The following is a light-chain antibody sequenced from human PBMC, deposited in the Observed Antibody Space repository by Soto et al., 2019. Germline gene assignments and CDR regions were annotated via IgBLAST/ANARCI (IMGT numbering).Light chain of an antibody. CDR2: DVN. V-gene: IGLV2-14*03. CDR3: SSSTSRTTRV. CDR1: SSDVGGYNY. Sequence: QSVLTQPRSVSGSPGQSVTISCTGTSSDVGGYNYVSWYQQHPGKAPKLLIFDVNHRPSGVSNRFSGSKSANTASLTISGLQAEDEADYYCSSSTSRTTRVFGGGTQLTVL. J-gene: IGLJ2*01.